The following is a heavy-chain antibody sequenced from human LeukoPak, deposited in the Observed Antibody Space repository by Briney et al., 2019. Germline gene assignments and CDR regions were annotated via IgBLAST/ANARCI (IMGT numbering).Heavy chain of an antibody. CDR1: GDSVSTNSAA. D-gene: IGHD3-10*01. CDR2: TYYRSKWYN. J-gene: IGHJ1*01. Sequence: SQTLSLTCAISGDSVSTNSAAWNWIRQSPSRGFEWLGRTYYRSKWYNDYAVSGKSRITINPDTSKNQFSLQLNSVTPEDTAVYYCAREYGSGSYQYFQHWGQGTLVTVSS. V-gene: IGHV6-1*01. CDR3: AREYGSGSYQYFQH.